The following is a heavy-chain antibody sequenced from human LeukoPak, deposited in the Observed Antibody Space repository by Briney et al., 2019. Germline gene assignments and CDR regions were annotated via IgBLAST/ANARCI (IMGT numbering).Heavy chain of an antibody. CDR3: ARKRGYYKIDY. V-gene: IGHV4-59*12. CDR1: GGSISSYY. J-gene: IGHJ4*02. Sequence: SETLSLTCTVSGGSISSYYWSWIRQPPGKGLEWIGYIYYSGYTNYNPSLKSRVTISVDTSKNQFSLKLSSVTAADTAVYYCARKRGYYKIDYWGQGTLVTVSS. D-gene: IGHD2-8*01. CDR2: IYYSGYT.